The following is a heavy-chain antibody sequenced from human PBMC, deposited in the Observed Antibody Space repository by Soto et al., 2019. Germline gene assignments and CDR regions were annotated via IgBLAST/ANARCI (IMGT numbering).Heavy chain of an antibody. CDR3: ASRPEWELWFFDY. CDR2: IYYSGST. V-gene: IGHV4-39*01. CDR1: GGSISSSSYY. J-gene: IGHJ4*02. D-gene: IGHD1-26*01. Sequence: QLQLQESGPGLVKPSETLSLTCTVSGGSISSSSYYWGWIRQPPGKGLEWIGSIYYSGSTYYNPSLKSRVTISVDTSKNQFSLKLSSVTAADTAVYYCASRPEWELWFFDYWGQGTLVTVSS.